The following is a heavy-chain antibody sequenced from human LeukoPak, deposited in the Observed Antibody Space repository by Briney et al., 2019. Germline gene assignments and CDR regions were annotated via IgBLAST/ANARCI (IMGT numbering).Heavy chain of an antibody. D-gene: IGHD6-19*01. V-gene: IGHV3-33*01. CDR3: VREKSGYTNGWYLFDY. Sequence: GGSLRLSCIASGFTFSSYGMHWVRQAPGKGPEWVAVIWYDGSNKYYADSVKGRFTISRDNSKNTLYLQMSSLRAEDTAVYYCVREKSGYTNGWYLFDYWGQGTLVTVSS. CDR1: GFTFSSYG. J-gene: IGHJ4*02. CDR2: IWYDGSNK.